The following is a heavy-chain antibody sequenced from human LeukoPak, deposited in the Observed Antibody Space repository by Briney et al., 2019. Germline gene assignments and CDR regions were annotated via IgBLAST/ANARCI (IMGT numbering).Heavy chain of an antibody. CDR3: ARGDEARNWFDP. CDR2: IYYSGST. Sequence: PSETLSLTCTVSGGSISSYYWTWVRQHPGKGLEWIGYIYYSGSTYYNPSLKSQIAMSIDTSKNQFSLKLSSVTVADTAVYYCARGDEARNWFDPWGQGTLVTVSS. J-gene: IGHJ5*02. CDR1: GGSISSYY. V-gene: IGHV4-59*06. D-gene: IGHD3-10*01.